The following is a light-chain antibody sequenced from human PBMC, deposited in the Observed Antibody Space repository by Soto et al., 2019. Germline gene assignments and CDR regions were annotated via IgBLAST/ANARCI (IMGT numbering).Light chain of an antibody. CDR2: EVN. CDR1: SSDVGSYNR. CDR3: NSYTSSNTYV. J-gene: IGLJ1*01. Sequence: QSVLTQPPSVSGSPGQSVTISCTGTSSDVGSYNRVSWYQQPPCTAPKLMIYEVNNRPSGVPDRFSGSKSGNTASLTITGLQAEDEADYYCNSYTSSNTYVFGTGTKVTVL. V-gene: IGLV2-18*02.